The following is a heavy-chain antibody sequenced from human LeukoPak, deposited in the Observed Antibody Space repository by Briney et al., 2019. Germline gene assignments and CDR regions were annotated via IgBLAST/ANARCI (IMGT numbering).Heavy chain of an antibody. D-gene: IGHD4-23*01. CDR1: GFTFSSYS. V-gene: IGHV3-21*01. J-gene: IGHJ3*02. CDR2: ISSSSRYI. CDR3: ARSDCGSNSPAFDI. Sequence: GGSLRLSCAASGFTFSSYSMNWVRQAPGKGLEWVSSISSSSRYIYYADSVKGRFTISRDNAKNSLYPQMNSLRAEDTAVYCCARSDCGSNSPAFDIWGQGTMVTVSS.